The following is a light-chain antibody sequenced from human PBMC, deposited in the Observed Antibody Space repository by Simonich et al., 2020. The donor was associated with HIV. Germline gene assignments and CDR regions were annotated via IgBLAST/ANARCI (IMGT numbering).Light chain of an antibody. CDR1: QGISSW. V-gene: IGKV1-12*01. CDR3: QHFGMSPWT. J-gene: IGKJ1*01. Sequence: DIQMTQSPSSVSASVGDRVTISCRASQGISSWLAWYQQKPGKAPKLLIYAASTLQSGVPSRFSGSGSGTVFTLTISRLEPEDFAVYYCQHFGMSPWTFGQGTKVEIK. CDR2: AAS.